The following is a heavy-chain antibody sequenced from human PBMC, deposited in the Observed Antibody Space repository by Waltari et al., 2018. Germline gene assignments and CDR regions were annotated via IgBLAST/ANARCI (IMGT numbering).Heavy chain of an antibody. J-gene: IGHJ4*02. Sequence: QVQLVQSGAEVKKPGASVKVSCKASGYTFTSYGITWVRQAPGQGLEWMAWISGYNGNTNLAREFQGRVTMTIDTSTSTAYMELRSLRSDDTAVYYCAREACGGVIAFWGQGTLVTVSS. CDR3: AREACGGVIAF. V-gene: IGHV1-18*01. CDR1: GYTFTSYG. D-gene: IGHD3-16*02. CDR2: ISGYNGNT.